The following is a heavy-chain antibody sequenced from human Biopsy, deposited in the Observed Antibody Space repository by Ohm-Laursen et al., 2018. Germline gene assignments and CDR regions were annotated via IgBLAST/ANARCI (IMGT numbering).Heavy chain of an antibody. V-gene: IGHV4-59*01. CDR2: IYYSGST. D-gene: IGHD2/OR15-2a*01. Sequence: TLSLTCAVSGVSISSYFWNWIRQPPGKGLEWIGDIYYSGSTKYNPSLKSRVTISVDTSKNKFSLRLNSVTAADTAVYYCARATNSTGWPYYYFYGMDVWGQGTTVTVSS. CDR3: ARATNSTGWPYYYFYGMDV. CDR1: GVSISSYF. J-gene: IGHJ6*02.